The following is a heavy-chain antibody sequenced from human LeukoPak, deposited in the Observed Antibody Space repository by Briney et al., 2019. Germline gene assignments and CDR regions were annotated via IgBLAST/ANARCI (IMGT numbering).Heavy chain of an antibody. V-gene: IGHV1-69*13. D-gene: IGHD3-3*01. Sequence: ASVKVSCKASGGTFSSYAISWVRQAPGQGLEWMGGIIPIFGTANYAQKFQGRVTITADESTSTAYMELSSLRSEDTAVYYCARGGEIDDFWSGYPYYYYYYMDVWGKGTTVTVSS. CDR3: ARGGEIDDFWSGYPYYYYYYMDV. J-gene: IGHJ6*03. CDR1: GGTFSSYA. CDR2: IIPIFGTA.